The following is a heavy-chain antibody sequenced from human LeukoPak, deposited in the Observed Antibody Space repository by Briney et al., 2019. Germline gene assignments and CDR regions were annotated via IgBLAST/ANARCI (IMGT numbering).Heavy chain of an antibody. V-gene: IGHV3-53*01. CDR1: DFTVSNNY. J-gene: IGHJ6*02. CDR3: AREPWSANYYYGMDV. CDR2: IYSGGST. Sequence: GGSLRLSCAASDFTVSNNYMNWVRQAPGKGLEWVSVIYSGGSTYYADSVKGRFTVSRDNSKNTVFLQMSSLRAEDTAVYYCAREPWSANYYYGMDVWGQGTTVIVS. D-gene: IGHD3-3*01.